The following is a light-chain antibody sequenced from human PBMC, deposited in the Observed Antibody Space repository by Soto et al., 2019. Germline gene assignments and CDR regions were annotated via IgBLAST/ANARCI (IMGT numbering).Light chain of an antibody. Sequence: QSALTQPPSASGSPGQSVTISCNGTSSDVGGYNFVSWYQQHPGKAPKLMIYEVSERPSGVPDRFSGSKSGNTASLTVSGLQAEDEADYYCSSYAGSNIVVFGGGTKLTVL. CDR1: SSDVGGYNF. V-gene: IGLV2-8*01. CDR3: SSYAGSNIVV. CDR2: EVS. J-gene: IGLJ2*01.